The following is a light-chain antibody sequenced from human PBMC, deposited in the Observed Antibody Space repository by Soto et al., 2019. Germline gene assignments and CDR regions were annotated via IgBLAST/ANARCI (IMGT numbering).Light chain of an antibody. CDR1: RSIATY. CDR2: AAS. Sequence: DIQMTQSPSSVSASVGDRVTITCRASRSIATYLNWYQQAPGKAPKVLIYAASTLASGVPSRFSGRGGGTEFTLTITRLQPEDSATYYCQQSYSGQLTFGPGTKVEI. J-gene: IGKJ3*01. CDR3: QQSYSGQLT. V-gene: IGKV1-39*01.